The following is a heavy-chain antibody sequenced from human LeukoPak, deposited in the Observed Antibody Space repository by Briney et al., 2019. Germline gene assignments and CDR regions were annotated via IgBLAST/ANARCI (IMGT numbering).Heavy chain of an antibody. CDR1: GFTFSSYA. Sequence: GGSLRLSCVASGFTFSSYAMSWVRQAPGKGLEWVSAISGSGGSTYYADSVKGRFTISRDNSKNALYLQMNSLRAEDTAVYYCANDVPDIVVVVAATSLGAFDIWGQGTMVTVSS. V-gene: IGHV3-23*01. CDR2: ISGSGGST. J-gene: IGHJ3*02. CDR3: ANDVPDIVVVVAATSLGAFDI. D-gene: IGHD2-15*01.